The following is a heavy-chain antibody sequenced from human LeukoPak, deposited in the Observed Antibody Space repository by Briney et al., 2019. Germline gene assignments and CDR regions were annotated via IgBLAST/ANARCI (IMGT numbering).Heavy chain of an antibody. Sequence: PGGSLRLSCAASGFTFSSYAMSGVRQAPGKGLEWVSAISGSGGSTYYADSVKGRFTISRDNSKNTLYLQMNSLRAEDTAFYYCAKVPLSAGGWYEYWGQGTLVTVSS. CDR2: ISGSGGST. D-gene: IGHD6-19*01. CDR1: GFTFSSYA. J-gene: IGHJ4*02. CDR3: AKVPLSAGGWYEY. V-gene: IGHV3-23*01.